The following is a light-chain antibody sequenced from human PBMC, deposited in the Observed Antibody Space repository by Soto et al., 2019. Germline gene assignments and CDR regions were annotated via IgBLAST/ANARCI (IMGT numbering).Light chain of an antibody. Sequence: AIQMTQSPSSLSASVGDRVTITCRASQAIRIDLVWYQQKPGKAPKLLIYAASTLQSGVPSRFSGSGSGTDFTLTISSLQHEDFATYYCLQDYNYPWTFGQGTKVEIK. V-gene: IGKV1-6*01. CDR3: LQDYNYPWT. J-gene: IGKJ1*01. CDR2: AAS. CDR1: QAIRID.